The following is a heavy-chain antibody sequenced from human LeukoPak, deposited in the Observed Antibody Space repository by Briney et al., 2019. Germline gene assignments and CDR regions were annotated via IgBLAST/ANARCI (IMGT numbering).Heavy chain of an antibody. CDR1: GGSVSSGDYY. Sequence: SETLSLTCTVSGGSVSSGDYYWSWIRQPPGKGLEWIGYIYYSGSTYYNPSLKSRVTISVDTSKNQFSLKLSSVTAADTAVYYCARDAESVYYGSGTFGYWGQGTPVTVSS. V-gene: IGHV4-30-4*08. CDR3: ARDAESVYYGSGTFGY. J-gene: IGHJ4*02. CDR2: IYYSGST. D-gene: IGHD3-10*01.